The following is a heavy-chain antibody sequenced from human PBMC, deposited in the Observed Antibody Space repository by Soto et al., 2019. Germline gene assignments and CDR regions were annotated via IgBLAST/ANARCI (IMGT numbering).Heavy chain of an antibody. CDR1: GFTFSSYA. CDR2: ISYDGSNK. V-gene: IGHV3-30-3*01. J-gene: IGHJ6*02. D-gene: IGHD6-6*01. Sequence: PGGSLRLSCAASGFTFSSYAMHWVRQAPGKGLEWVAVISYDGSNKYYADSVKGRFTISRDNSKNTLYLQMNSLRAEDTAVYYCARATGSSREYYYYGMDVWGQGTTVTAP. CDR3: ARATGSSREYYYYGMDV.